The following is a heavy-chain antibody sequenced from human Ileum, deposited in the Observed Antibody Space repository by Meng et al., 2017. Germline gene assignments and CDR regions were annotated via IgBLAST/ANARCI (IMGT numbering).Heavy chain of an antibody. V-gene: IGHV3-74*01. J-gene: IGHJ4*02. CDR1: GVTFRGVS. Sequence: VVSGWIFVCCGGSPCLSSARSGVTFRGVSMQVVSPVAGKRRCRRSHITSDVTGTSSAQPVRGRFTISRANAKTTLYLQMNSLTVEDTAVYYCVRDGPNYFDQWGQGTLVTVSS. CDR2: ITSDVTGT. CDR3: VRDGPNYFDQ.